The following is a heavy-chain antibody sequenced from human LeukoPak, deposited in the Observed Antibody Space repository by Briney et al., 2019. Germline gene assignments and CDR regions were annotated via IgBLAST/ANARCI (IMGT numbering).Heavy chain of an antibody. Sequence: ASVKVSCKASGYTFTGYYMHWVRQAPGQGLEWMGWINPNSGGTNYAQKFQGRVTMTTDTSTSTAYMELRSLRSDDTAVYYCARRIAVAGTPDPYFDYWGQGTLVTVSS. CDR3: ARRIAVAGTPDPYFDY. J-gene: IGHJ4*02. D-gene: IGHD6-19*01. CDR1: GYTFTGYY. V-gene: IGHV1-2*02. CDR2: INPNSGGT.